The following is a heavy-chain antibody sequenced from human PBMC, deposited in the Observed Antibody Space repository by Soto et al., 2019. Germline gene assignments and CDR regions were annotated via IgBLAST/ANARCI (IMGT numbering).Heavy chain of an antibody. J-gene: IGHJ6*03. CDR2: INPNSGGT. CDR1: GYTFTGYY. D-gene: IGHD2-2*01. CDR3: ARAKGYCSSTSCYPGGYADYYYYYYMAV. Sequence: ASVKVSCKASGYTFTGYYMHWVRQAPGQGLEWMGWINPNSGGTNYAQKFQGWVTMTRDTSISTAYMELSRLRSDDTAVYYCARAKGYCSSTSCYPGGYADYYYYYYMAVWGKGTTVTVSS. V-gene: IGHV1-2*04.